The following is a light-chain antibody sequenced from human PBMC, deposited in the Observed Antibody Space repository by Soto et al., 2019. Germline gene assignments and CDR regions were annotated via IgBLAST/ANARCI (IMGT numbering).Light chain of an antibody. J-gene: IGKJ4*01. CDR3: HQYGSSPFT. CDR1: KSVSSSY. V-gene: IGKV3-20*01. Sequence: EIVLTQSPGTLSLSPGERATLSCRASKSVSSSYLAWYQQKPGQAPRLLIYGASSRATGIPDRFSGSGSGIDFTLSISRLEPEDFAVYYCHQYGSSPFTFGGGTKVEIK. CDR2: GAS.